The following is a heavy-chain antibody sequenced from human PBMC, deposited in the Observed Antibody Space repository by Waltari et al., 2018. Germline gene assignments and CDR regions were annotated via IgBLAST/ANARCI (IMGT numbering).Heavy chain of an antibody. V-gene: IGHV4-61*02. Sequence: QVQLQESGPGLVKPSQTLSLTCSVSGGSISSGSYYWYWTRQPAGKGLEYIGRIFTRGSTNYNPSLKSRVTISVDTSKNQFSLKLTSVTAADTAVYYCARDSVATTPYYYYGMDVWGQGTTVTVSS. CDR2: IFTRGST. D-gene: IGHD5-12*01. CDR1: GGSISSGSYY. J-gene: IGHJ6*02. CDR3: ARDSVATTPYYYYGMDV.